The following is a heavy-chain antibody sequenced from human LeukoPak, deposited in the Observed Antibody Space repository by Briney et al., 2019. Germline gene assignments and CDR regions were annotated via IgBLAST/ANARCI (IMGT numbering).Heavy chain of an antibody. CDR3: AARVASRLDY. CDR1: GGSISSSSYY. Sequence: SETLSLTCTVSGGSISSSSYYWGWIRQPPGKGLEWIGSIYYSGSTYYNPSLKSRVTISVDTSKNQFSLKLSSVTAADTAVYYCAARVASRLDYWGQGTLVTVSS. CDR2: IYYSGST. D-gene: IGHD2-15*01. J-gene: IGHJ4*02. V-gene: IGHV4-39*01.